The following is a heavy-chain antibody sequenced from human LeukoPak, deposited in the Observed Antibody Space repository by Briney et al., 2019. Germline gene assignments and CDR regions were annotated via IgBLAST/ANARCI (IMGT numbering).Heavy chain of an antibody. Sequence: GGSLRLSCAASGFTFSSYAMTWVRQAPGKGLEWVSSISGSGGSTDYADSVKGRFTISRDNSKNTLYLQMNRLRAEDTAVYYCARDESYSSDYWGQGTLVTVSS. D-gene: IGHD6-13*01. CDR2: ISGSGGST. J-gene: IGHJ4*02. V-gene: IGHV3-23*01. CDR1: GFTFSSYA. CDR3: ARDESYSSDY.